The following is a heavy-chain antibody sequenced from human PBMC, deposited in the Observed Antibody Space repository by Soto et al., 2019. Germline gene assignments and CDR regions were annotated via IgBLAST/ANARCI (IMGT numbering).Heavy chain of an antibody. V-gene: IGHV4-34*01. CDR2: INHSGST. J-gene: IGHJ4*02. CDR3: ARGKSLGFGYYFDY. CDR1: GGSFSGYY. D-gene: IGHD6-25*01. Sequence: SETLSLTCAVYGGSFSGYYWSWIRQPPGKGLEWIGEINHSGSTNYNPSLKSRVTISVDTSKNQFSLKLSSVTAADTAVYYCARGKSLGFGYYFDYWGQGTLVTVSS.